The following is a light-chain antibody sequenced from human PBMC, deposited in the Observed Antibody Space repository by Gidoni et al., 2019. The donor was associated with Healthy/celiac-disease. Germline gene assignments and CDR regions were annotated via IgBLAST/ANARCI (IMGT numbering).Light chain of an antibody. Sequence: SYVLTQPPSVSVAPGQTARITCGGNNIGSKSVHWYQQKPGQAPVLVVYDDSDRPSGSPERFSGSNSGNTATLPISRVEAGDEADYYCQVWDSSSDRVVFGGGTKLTVL. J-gene: IGLJ2*01. CDR2: DDS. V-gene: IGLV3-21*02. CDR3: QVWDSSSDRVV. CDR1: NIGSKS.